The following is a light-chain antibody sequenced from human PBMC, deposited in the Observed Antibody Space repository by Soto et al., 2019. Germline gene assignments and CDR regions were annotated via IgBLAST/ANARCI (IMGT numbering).Light chain of an antibody. CDR1: QSLLHSTGETF. CDR2: EDS. V-gene: IGKV2D-29*02. J-gene: IGKJ5*01. CDR3: VQSTQVPPT. Sequence: DVVMTQTPLSLSVAPGQPASISCKSSQSLLHSTGETFLFWYLQKPGQSPRLLIYEDSTRVSGVTDRLSGSGSGKDFSEAISRVGPDDVGIHYCVQSTQVPPTFAQGTRL.